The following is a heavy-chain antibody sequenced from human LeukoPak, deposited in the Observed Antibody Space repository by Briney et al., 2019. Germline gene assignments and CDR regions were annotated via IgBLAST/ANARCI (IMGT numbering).Heavy chain of an antibody. D-gene: IGHD3-22*01. Sequence: SETLSLTCAVSGGSISSYYWSWIRQPAGKGLEWIGRIYTSGSTNYNPSLKSRVTMSVDTSKNQFSLKLSSVTAADTAVYYCARDYDSRGYYRPYYYYYMDVWGKGTTVTVSS. CDR1: GGSISSYY. CDR3: ARDYDSRGYYRPYYYYYMDV. J-gene: IGHJ6*03. CDR2: IYTSGST. V-gene: IGHV4-4*07.